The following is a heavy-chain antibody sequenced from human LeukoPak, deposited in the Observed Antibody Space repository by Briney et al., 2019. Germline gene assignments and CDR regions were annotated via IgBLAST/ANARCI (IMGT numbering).Heavy chain of an antibody. D-gene: IGHD2-21*02. CDR2: IIPIFGTA. CDR3: ARGLYCGGDCYLY. V-gene: IGHV1-69*05. Sequence: SVKVSCKASGGTFSSYAISWVRQAPGQGLEWMGGIIPIFGTANYAQKFQGRVTITTDESTSTAYMELSSLSSKDTDVYYCARGLYCGGDCYLYWGQGTLVTVSS. CDR1: GGTFSSYA. J-gene: IGHJ4*02.